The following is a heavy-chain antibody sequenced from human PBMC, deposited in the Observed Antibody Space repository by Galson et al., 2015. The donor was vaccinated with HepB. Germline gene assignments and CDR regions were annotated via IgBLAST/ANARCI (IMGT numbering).Heavy chain of an antibody. CDR3: AKDIQSGFDN. Sequence: SLRLSCAASGFTFDDYALHWVRQAPGKGLEWVSGISWNSGTIAYADSVKGRFTISRDNAKNSLYLQMNSLRPEDTALYYCAKDIQSGFDNWGQGTLVTVSS. V-gene: IGHV3-9*01. CDR1: GFTFDDYA. J-gene: IGHJ4*02. CDR2: ISWNSGTI.